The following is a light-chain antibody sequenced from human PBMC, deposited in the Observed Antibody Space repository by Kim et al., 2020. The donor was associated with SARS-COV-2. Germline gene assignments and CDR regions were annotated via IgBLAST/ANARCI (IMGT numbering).Light chain of an antibody. CDR1: ESVSTS. CDR2: GAS. CDR3: HQYHTWPYS. J-gene: IGKJ2*03. Sequence: PGETVTRSGRATESVSTSLAWYQQRPGQPPTPLIYGASTRATGIPARFTGSGSGSQFTLTIRGLQSEDFAVYHCHQYHTWPYSFGRGTKLEI. V-gene: IGKV3-15*01.